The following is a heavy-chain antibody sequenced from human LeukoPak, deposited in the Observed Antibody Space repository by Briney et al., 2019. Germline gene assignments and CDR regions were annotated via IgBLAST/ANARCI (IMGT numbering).Heavy chain of an antibody. J-gene: IGHJ6*03. Sequence: PSETLSLTCTVSGGSISSYYWSWIRQPPGKGLEWIGYIYYSGSTNYNPSLKSRVTISVDTSKNQFSLKLSSVTAADTAVYYCAILSVIVGAALEYYYYYMDVWGQGTTVTVSS. CDR3: AILSVIVGAALEYYYYYMDV. D-gene: IGHD1-26*01. CDR1: GGSISSYY. CDR2: IYYSGST. V-gene: IGHV4-59*01.